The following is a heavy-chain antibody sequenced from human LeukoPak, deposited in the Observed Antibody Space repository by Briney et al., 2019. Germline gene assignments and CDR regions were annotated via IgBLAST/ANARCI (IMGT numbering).Heavy chain of an antibody. Sequence: SETLSLTCAVYGGSFSGYYWSWIRQPPGKGLEWIGEINHSGSTNYNPSLKSRVTISVDTSKNQFSLKLSSVTAADTAVYYCARRWSPYYFDYWGQGTLVTVSS. V-gene: IGHV4-34*01. CDR2: INHSGST. CDR1: GGSFSGYY. CDR3: ARRWSPYYFDY. J-gene: IGHJ4*02.